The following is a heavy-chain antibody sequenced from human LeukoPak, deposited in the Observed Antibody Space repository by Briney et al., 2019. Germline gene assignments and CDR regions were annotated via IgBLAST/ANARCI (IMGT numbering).Heavy chain of an antibody. CDR2: IIPILGIA. CDR1: GGTFSSYA. J-gene: IGHJ4*02. CDR3: ARDLEWELPGYYFDY. D-gene: IGHD1-26*01. V-gene: IGHV1-69*04. Sequence: SVKVSCKASGGTFSSYAISWVRQAPGQGLEWMGRIIPILGIANYAQKFQGRVTITADKSTSTAYMELSSPRSEDTAVYYCARDLEWELPGYYFDYWGQGTLVTVSS.